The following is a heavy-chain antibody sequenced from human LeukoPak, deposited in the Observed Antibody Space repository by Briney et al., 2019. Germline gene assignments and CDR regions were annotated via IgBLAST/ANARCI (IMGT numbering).Heavy chain of an antibody. CDR3: ARVGGGQQLVHGRGDFDY. CDR2: IYSGGST. D-gene: IGHD6-13*01. V-gene: IGHV3-53*01. J-gene: IGHJ4*02. Sequence: GGSLRLSCAASGFTVSSNYMSWVRQAPGKGLEWVSVIYSGGSTYYADSVKGRFTISRDNSKNTLYLQLNSPRAEDTAVYYCARVGGGQQLVHGRGDFDYLGEGTLVTVSS. CDR1: GFTVSSNY.